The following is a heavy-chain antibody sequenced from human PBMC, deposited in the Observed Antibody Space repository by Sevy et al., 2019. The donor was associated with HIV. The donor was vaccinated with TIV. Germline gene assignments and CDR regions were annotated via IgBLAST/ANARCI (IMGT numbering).Heavy chain of an antibody. CDR3: ARGGFPSGDTDY. Sequence: ASVKVSCKASGYTFTSYDINWVRQATGQGLEWMGWMNPNSGNTGYAQKFQGRVTMTRNTSISTAYMELSSLRSEDTDVYYCARGGFPSGDTDYWGQGTLVTVSS. V-gene: IGHV1-8*01. CDR1: GYTFTSYD. J-gene: IGHJ4*02. D-gene: IGHD2-15*01. CDR2: MNPNSGNT.